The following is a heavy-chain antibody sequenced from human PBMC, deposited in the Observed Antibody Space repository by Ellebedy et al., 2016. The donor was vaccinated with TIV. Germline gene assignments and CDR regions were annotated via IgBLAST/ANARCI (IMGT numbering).Heavy chain of an antibody. V-gene: IGHV3-7*03. Sequence: PGGSLRLSCAASGFTFSNYWMAWVRQAPGKGPEWVANIKYDGSKKFYVDFVQGRFTISRDNVKNSLCLQMNSLGADDTAVYYCARELRGLDAFDIWGQGTMVTVSS. J-gene: IGHJ3*02. CDR3: ARELRGLDAFDI. D-gene: IGHD5-12*01. CDR2: IKYDGSKK. CDR1: GFTFSNYW.